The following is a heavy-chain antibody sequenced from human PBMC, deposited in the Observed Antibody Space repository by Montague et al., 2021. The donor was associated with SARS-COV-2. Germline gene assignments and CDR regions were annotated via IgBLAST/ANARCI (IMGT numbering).Heavy chain of an antibody. D-gene: IGHD3-3*01. Sequence: YYSGSPYYNPSLKSRVTISVDTSNNPFSLKLSSVTDADMAVYYCARHGMAGITIFGVVLPNYGMDVWGQGPTVTVSS. CDR2: YYSGSP. CDR3: ARHGMAGITIFGVVLPNYGMDV. J-gene: IGHJ6*02. V-gene: IGHV4-39*01.